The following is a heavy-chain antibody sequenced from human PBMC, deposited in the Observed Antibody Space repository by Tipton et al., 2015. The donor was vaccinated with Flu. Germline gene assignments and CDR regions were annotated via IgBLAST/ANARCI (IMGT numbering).Heavy chain of an antibody. CDR2: VHRGGSP. CDR3: ARDPSLGMPDYFDY. D-gene: IGHD2-2*01. V-gene: IGHV4-38-2*02. Sequence: GEALGSNYFWGWIRQPPGKGLEWIGNVHRGGSPYYNPSLRSRVTMSVDTSKNQFYLRLSYVTAADTAVYYCARDPSLGMPDYFDYWGQGTLVTASS. CDR1: GEALGSNYF. J-gene: IGHJ4*02.